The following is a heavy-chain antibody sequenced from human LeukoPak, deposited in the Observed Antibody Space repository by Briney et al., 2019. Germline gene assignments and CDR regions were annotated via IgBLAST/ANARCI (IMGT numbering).Heavy chain of an antibody. Sequence: PERSLRLSCAASGFTFSTYAMHWVRQAPGKGLEWVAVISREGGIAYHADSVKGRFTISRDNSKNTLYLQMNSLRADDTAVYYCARHFTTGSIDHWGQGNLVTVSS. J-gene: IGHJ4*02. CDR2: ISREGGIA. D-gene: IGHD3-9*01. CDR3: ARHFTTGSIDH. V-gene: IGHV3-30-3*01. CDR1: GFTFSTYA.